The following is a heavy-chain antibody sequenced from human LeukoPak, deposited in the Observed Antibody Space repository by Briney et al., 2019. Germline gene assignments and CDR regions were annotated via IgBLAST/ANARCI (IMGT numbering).Heavy chain of an antibody. V-gene: IGHV4-39*07. CDR2: IYYTGTT. J-gene: IGHJ6*03. Sequence: PSETLSLTCTVSGGSISSSSYYWGWIRQPPGKGLEWIGSIYYTGTTYYNPSLKSRVTISVDTSKNQFSLKLNSVTAADTAVYYCARAGFLDHRGPMDVWGKGTTVTVSS. CDR3: ARAGFLDHRGPMDV. D-gene: IGHD3/OR15-3a*01. CDR1: GGSISSSSYY.